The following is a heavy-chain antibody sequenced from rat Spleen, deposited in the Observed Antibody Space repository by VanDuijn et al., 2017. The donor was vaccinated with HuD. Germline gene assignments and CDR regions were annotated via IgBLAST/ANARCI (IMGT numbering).Heavy chain of an antibody. Sequence: QVQLKESGPGLVQPSQTLSLTCTVSGFSLTSYHVSWVRQPPGKGLEWMGVIWTGGSTAYNSLLKSRLTISRDTSKIQVFLKMNSLQTEDTATYYCARHGIYNNYGWFAYWGQGTLVTVSS. CDR1: GFSLTSYH. J-gene: IGHJ3*01. V-gene: IGHV2-43*01. CDR3: ARHGIYNNYGWFAY. CDR2: IWTGGST. D-gene: IGHD1-10*01.